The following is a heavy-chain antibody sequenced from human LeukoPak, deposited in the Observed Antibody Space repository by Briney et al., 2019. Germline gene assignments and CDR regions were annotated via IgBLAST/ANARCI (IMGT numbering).Heavy chain of an antibody. CDR2: ISYDGGNK. J-gene: IGHJ4*02. CDR1: GFTFSSYA. V-gene: IGHV3-30-3*01. CDR3: ARDRVGSSSSIIDY. Sequence: GGSLRLSCAASGFTFSSYAMHWVRQAPGKGLEWVAVISYDGGNKYYADSVKGRFTISRDNSKNTLYLQMNSLRAEDTAVYYCARDRVGSSSSIIDYWGQGTLVTVSS. D-gene: IGHD6-6*01.